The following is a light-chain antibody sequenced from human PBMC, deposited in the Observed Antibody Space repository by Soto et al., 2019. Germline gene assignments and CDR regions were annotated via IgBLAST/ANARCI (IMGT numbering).Light chain of an antibody. CDR3: NSYTSSTNYV. J-gene: IGLJ1*01. Sequence: QSVLTQPPSASGTPGQRVTISCSGSRSNIGSNTVNWYQQLPGTAPKLIIYEVSYRPSGISNRFSGSKSGNTASLTISGLQAEDEADYYCNSYTSSTNYVFGTGTKVTVL. V-gene: IGLV1-44*01. CDR2: EVS. CDR1: RSNIGSNT.